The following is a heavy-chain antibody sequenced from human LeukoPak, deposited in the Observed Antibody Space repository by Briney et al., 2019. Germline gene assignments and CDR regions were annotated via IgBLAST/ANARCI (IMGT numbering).Heavy chain of an antibody. CDR1: GGTFSSYA. CDR3: ARDREPSHDAFDI. CDR2: IIPIFGTA. D-gene: IGHD1-26*01. Sequence: ASVKVSCKASGGTFSSYAISWVRQAPGQGLEWMGGIIPIFGTANYAQKFQGRVTITTDESTSTAYMELSSLRSEDTAVYYCARDREPSHDAFDIWGQGTMVTVSS. V-gene: IGHV1-69*05. J-gene: IGHJ3*02.